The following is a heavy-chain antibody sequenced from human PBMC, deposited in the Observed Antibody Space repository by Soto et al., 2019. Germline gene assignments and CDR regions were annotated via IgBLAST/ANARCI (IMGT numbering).Heavy chain of an antibody. D-gene: IGHD6-19*01. CDR2: ISPKSGGT. J-gene: IGHJ4*02. Sequence: QVQLVQSAAEVKKPGASVKVSCEASGYTFIDYYMHWVRQAPGQGFEWMGRISPKSGGTNYAQKFQGGVTMTWDTSLNTAYMELSSLMSEDTAVFYCARPPGYISDWYYFDLWGQGTLVTVSS. CDR1: GYTFIDYY. V-gene: IGHV1-2*02. CDR3: ARPPGYISDWYYFDL.